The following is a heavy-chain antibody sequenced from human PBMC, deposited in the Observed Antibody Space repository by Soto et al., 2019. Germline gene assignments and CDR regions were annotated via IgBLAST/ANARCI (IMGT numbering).Heavy chain of an antibody. J-gene: IGHJ4*02. D-gene: IGHD6-13*01. CDR2: ISYDGSNK. V-gene: IGHV3-30-3*01. CDR3: ARVRNAKQLAYYFDY. Sequence: GGSLRLSCAASGFTFSSYAMHWVRQAPGKGLEWVAVISYDGSNKYYADSVKGRFTISRDNSKNTLYLQMNSLRAEDTAVYYCARVRNAKQLAYYFDYWGQGTLVTVSS. CDR1: GFTFSSYA.